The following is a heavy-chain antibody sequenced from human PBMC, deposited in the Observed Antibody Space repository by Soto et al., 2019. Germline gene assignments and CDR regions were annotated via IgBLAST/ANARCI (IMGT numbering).Heavy chain of an antibody. CDR3: ARQDSSSWEDYYYMDV. J-gene: IGHJ6*03. V-gene: IGHV5-51*01. D-gene: IGHD6-13*01. Sequence: PGESLKISCKGSGYSFTSYWIGWVRQMPGKGLERMGIIYPGDSDSRYSPSFQGQVTISADKSISTAYLQWSSLKASDTAMYYCARQDSSSWEDYYYMDVWGKGTTVTVSS. CDR1: GYSFTSYW. CDR2: IYPGDSDS.